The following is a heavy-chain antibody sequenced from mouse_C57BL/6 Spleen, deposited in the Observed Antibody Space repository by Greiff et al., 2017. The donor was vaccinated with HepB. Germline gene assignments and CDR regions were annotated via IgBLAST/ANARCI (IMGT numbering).Heavy chain of an antibody. J-gene: IGHJ2*01. CDR2: IYPGSGST. D-gene: IGHD2-2*01. CDR3: ARAGYPAYYFDY. Sequence: QVQLQQPGAELVKPGASVKMSCKASGYTFTSYWITWVKQRPGQGLEWIGDIYPGSGSTNYNEKFKGKATLTVDTSSSTAYMQLSSLTSEDSAVYYGARAGYPAYYFDYWGQGTTLTVSS. CDR1: GYTFTSYW. V-gene: IGHV1-55*01.